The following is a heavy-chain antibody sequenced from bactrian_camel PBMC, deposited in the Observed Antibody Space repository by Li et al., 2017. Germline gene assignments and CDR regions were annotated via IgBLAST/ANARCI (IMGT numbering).Heavy chain of an antibody. CDR1: GFRVSTGA. D-gene: IGHD1*01. CDR3: QTDAGCTHRGYNY. Sequence: GSLRLSCEASGFRVSTGAMRWVRQAPGKGLEWVSAIINSGGGDSTYYADSVKGRFTISRDNAKNTVYLQMNSLKPEDTAVYYCQTDAGCTHRGYNYWGQGTQVTVS. J-gene: IGHJ4*01. CDR2: IINSGGGDST. V-gene: IGHV3S40*01.